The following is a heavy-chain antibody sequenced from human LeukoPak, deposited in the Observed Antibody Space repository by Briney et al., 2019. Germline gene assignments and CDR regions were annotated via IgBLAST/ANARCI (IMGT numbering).Heavy chain of an antibody. CDR2: INPNSGGT. V-gene: IGHV1-2*04. Sequence: ASVKVSCKASGYTFTGYYMHWVRQAPGQGLEWMGWINPNSGGTNYAQKFQGWVTMTRDTSISTAYMELSSLRSEDTAVYYCARGDSRGTTGIVDYWGQGTLVTVSS. CDR3: ARGDSRGTTGIVDY. J-gene: IGHJ4*02. D-gene: IGHD1-1*01. CDR1: GYTFTGYY.